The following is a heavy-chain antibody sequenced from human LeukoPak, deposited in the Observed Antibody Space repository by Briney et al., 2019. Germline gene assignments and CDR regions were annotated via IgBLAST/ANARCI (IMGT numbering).Heavy chain of an antibody. CDR2: ISGSGGST. Sequence: GGSLRLSCAASGFTFSSYAMNWVRQAPGKGLEWVSAISGSGGSTYYADSVKGRFTISRDSSKNTLYLQMNSLRAEDTAVYHCAKGYTSGWPYYFDYWGQGTLVTVSS. V-gene: IGHV3-23*01. CDR3: AKGYTSGWPYYFDY. J-gene: IGHJ4*02. D-gene: IGHD6-19*01. CDR1: GFTFSSYA.